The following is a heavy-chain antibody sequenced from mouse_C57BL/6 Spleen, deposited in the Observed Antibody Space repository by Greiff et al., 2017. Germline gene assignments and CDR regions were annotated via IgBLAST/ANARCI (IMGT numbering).Heavy chain of an antibody. V-gene: IGHV1-22*01. D-gene: IGHD2-2*01. CDR3: AGYGYDGSTWFAY. Sequence: VQLQQSGPELVKPGASVKMSCKASGYTFTDYNMHWVKQSHGKSLEWIGYINPNNGGTSYNQKFKGKATLTVNKSSSTAYMELRSLTSEDSAVYYCAGYGYDGSTWFAYWGQGTLVTVSA. J-gene: IGHJ3*01. CDR2: INPNNGGT. CDR1: GYTFTDYN.